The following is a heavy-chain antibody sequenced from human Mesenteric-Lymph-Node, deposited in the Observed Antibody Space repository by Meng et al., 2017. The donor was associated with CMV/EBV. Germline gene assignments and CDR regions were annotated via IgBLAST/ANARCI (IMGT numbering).Heavy chain of an antibody. CDR2: IRDDGSEK. CDR3: ASQGKYYYDSSNYHDAFDI. CDR1: GFTFSAYW. D-gene: IGHD3-22*01. V-gene: IGHV3-7*01. Sequence: GGSLRLSCAASGFTFSAYWMTWVRQAPGKGLEWVAKIRDDGSEKYYVDPLKGRFTISRDNAKNSLYLQMNSLRAEDTAVYYCASQGKYYYDSSNYHDAFDIWGQGTMVTVSS. J-gene: IGHJ3*02.